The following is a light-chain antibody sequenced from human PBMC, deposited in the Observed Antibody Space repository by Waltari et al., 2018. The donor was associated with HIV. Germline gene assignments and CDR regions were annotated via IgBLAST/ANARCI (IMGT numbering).Light chain of an antibody. CDR2: LNSNGSH. CDR1: SGPTHSD. CDR3: QTWGSGIVV. V-gene: IGLV4-69*01. Sequence: QLGLTQSPSASASLGASVKLTCTLSSGPTHSDISWHQQRPEKGPRFLMRLNSNGSHTKGDGIPDRFSGSSSGAERYLTISSLQSEDETDYFCQTWGSGIVVFGGGTTLTVL. J-gene: IGLJ2*01.